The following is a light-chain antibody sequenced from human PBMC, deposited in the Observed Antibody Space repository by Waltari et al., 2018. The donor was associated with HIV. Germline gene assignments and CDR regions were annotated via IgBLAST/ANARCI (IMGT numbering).Light chain of an antibody. J-gene: IGLJ1*01. CDR1: RSDVGNSDS. CDR3: SAYTTDNTLV. Sequence: QSALTQPASVSGSPGQSITISCSGTRSDVGNSDSVSWYQPHPGKAPRLMIYDVTNRPSGVSFRFSGSKSDNTASLIISGLQAEDEADYYCSAYTTDNTLVFGTGTRVTVL. CDR2: DVT. V-gene: IGLV2-14*03.